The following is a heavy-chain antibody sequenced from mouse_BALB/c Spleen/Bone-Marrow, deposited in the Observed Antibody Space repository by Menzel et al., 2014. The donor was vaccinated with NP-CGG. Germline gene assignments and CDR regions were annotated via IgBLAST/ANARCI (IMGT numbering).Heavy chain of an antibody. CDR3: ARDKGRVFFDY. V-gene: IGHV7-3*02. Sequence: EVKLEESGGGLVQPGGSLRLSCATSGFTFTDYYMNWVRQPPGKALEWLGFIRNKANGHTTEYSASVKGRFTISRDNSQNILYLQMNTLRAEDSATYYCARDKGRVFFDYWGQGTTLTVSS. CDR2: IRNKANGHTT. J-gene: IGHJ2*01. CDR1: GFTFTDYY.